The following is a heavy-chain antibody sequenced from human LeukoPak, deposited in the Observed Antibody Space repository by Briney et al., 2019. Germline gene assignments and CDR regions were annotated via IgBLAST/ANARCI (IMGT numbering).Heavy chain of an antibody. CDR1: GFTFSSYG. D-gene: IGHD3-22*01. V-gene: IGHV3-30*18. CDR3: AKDHNYYDSSGYPPGY. J-gene: IGHJ4*02. CDR2: IASDGGMK. Sequence: GGSLRLSCAASGFTFSSYGMHWVRQVPGKGLEWVAVIASDGGMKYYADSMKGRFTISRDNSKNTLYLQVDSLRAEDTAVYYCAKDHNYYDSSGYPPGYWGQGTLVTVSS.